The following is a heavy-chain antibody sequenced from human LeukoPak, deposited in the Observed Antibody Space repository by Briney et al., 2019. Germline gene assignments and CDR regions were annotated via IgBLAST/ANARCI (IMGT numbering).Heavy chain of an antibody. CDR1: GYTFTNYG. Sequence: SVKVSCKASGYTFTNYGISWVRQAPGQGLEWMGGIIPIFGTANYAQKFQGRVTISADKSTSTAYMELSSLRSEDTAVYYCARDPKWLRQGPPYNWFDRWGQGTLVTVSS. CDR3: ARDPKWLRQGPPYNWFDR. J-gene: IGHJ5*02. V-gene: IGHV1-69*06. CDR2: IIPIFGTA. D-gene: IGHD5-12*01.